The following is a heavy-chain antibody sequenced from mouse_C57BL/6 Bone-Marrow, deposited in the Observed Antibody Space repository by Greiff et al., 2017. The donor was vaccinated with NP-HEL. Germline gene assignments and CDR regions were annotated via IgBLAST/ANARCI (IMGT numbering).Heavy chain of an antibody. CDR3: TPVYYGNLNYAMDY. Sequence: VQLQQSGAELVRPGASVKLSCTASGFNIKDDYMHWVKQRPEQGLEWIGWIDPENGDTEYASKFQGKATITADTSSNTAYLQLSSLTSEDTAVYYCTPVYYGNLNYAMDYWGQGTSVTVSS. V-gene: IGHV14-4*01. D-gene: IGHD2-1*01. CDR1: GFNIKDDY. J-gene: IGHJ4*01. CDR2: IDPENGDT.